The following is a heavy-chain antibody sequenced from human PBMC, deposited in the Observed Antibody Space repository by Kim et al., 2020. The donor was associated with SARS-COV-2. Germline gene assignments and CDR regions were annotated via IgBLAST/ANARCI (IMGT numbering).Heavy chain of an antibody. V-gene: IGHV3-30*01. J-gene: IGHJ4*02. Sequence: YAGSVKGRFTISIYNSKNTLYLQMNSLRAEDTAVYYCAREYYDYVWGSFDYWGQGTLVTVSS. CDR3: AREYYDYVWGSFDY. D-gene: IGHD3-16*01.